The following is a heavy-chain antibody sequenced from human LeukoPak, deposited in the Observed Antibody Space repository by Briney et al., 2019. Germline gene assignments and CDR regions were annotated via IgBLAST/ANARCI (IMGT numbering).Heavy chain of an antibody. CDR3: ARSLGGGDWYFDY. CDR1: GFTISNYA. Sequence: GGSLRLSCAASGFTISNYAMSWVRQAPGKGPEWVAVISYDGRNKYYADSVKGRFTISRDNSKNTLYLQMDSLRAEDTAMYYCARSLGGGDWYFDYWGQGTLVTVSS. CDR2: ISYDGRNK. J-gene: IGHJ4*02. V-gene: IGHV3-30*04. D-gene: IGHD2-21*01.